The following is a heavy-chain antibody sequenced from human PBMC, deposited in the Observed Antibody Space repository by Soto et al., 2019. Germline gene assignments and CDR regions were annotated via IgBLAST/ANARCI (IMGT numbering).Heavy chain of an antibody. CDR1: GFTFSNAW. V-gene: IGHV3-15*01. J-gene: IGHJ6*02. CDR3: TTIVGAPDYYYYGMDV. D-gene: IGHD1-26*01. Sequence: PGGSLRLSCAASGFTFSNAWMSWVRQAPGKGLEWVGRIKSKTDGGTTDYAAPVKGRFTISRDDSKNTLYLQMNSLKTEDTAVYYCTTIVGAPDYYYYGMDVWGQGTTVTVSS. CDR2: IKSKTDGGTT.